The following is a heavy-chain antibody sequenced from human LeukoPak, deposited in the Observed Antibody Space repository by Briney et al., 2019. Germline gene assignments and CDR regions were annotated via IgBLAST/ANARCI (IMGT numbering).Heavy chain of an antibody. J-gene: IGHJ6*03. V-gene: IGHV1-2*02. Sequence: ASVKVSCKASGYTFTGYYMHWARQAPGQGLEWMGWINPNSGGTNYAQNFQGRVTMTRDTSISTAYMELSRLRSDDTAVYYCARDLGVATFYYYYMDVWGKGTTVTVSS. CDR1: GYTFTGYY. CDR2: INPNSGGT. D-gene: IGHD5-12*01. CDR3: ARDLGVATFYYYYMDV.